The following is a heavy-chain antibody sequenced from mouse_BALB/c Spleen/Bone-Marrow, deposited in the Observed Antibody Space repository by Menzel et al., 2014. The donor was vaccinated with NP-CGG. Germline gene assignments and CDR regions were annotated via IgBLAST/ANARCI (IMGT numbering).Heavy chain of an antibody. Sequence: EVQGVESGAELVKPGASVKLSCTASGFNIKDTYMHWVKQRPEQGLEWIGRIDPANGNTKYDPKFQGKATITADTSSNTAYLQLSSLTYEDTAVYYCARYRLGTYFDYWGQGTTLTVSS. CDR1: GFNIKDTY. CDR2: IDPANGNT. CDR3: ARYRLGTYFDY. V-gene: IGHV14-3*02. J-gene: IGHJ2*01. D-gene: IGHD1-2*01.